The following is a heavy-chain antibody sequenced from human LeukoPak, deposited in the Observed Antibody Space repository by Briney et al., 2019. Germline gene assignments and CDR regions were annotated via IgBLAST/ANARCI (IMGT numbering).Heavy chain of an antibody. CDR3: AKERITSFYYYYYGMDV. CDR1: GFTVSSNY. D-gene: IGHD3-3*01. Sequence: GSLRLSCAASGFTVSSNYMSWVRQAPGKGLEWVSVIYSGGSTYYADSVKGRFAISRDNSKNTLYLQMNSLRAEDTAVYYCAKERITSFYYYYYGMDVWGQGTTVTVSS. J-gene: IGHJ6*02. V-gene: IGHV3-53*01. CDR2: IYSGGST.